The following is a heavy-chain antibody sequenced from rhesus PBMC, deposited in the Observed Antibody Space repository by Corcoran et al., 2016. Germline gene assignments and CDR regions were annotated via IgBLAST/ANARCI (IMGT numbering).Heavy chain of an antibody. D-gene: IGHD6-31*01. CDR1: GFTFSSYG. Sequence: EVQLVETGGGLVQPGGSLTLSCAASGFTFSSYGMSWVRQAPGKGLEWVSAINSGGGSTYYADSVKGRITLYRDNSKNTLSLQMNSLIAEDTAVYYWAKPRLYSSGWYGNGFDVWGPGFLVTVSS. CDR3: AKPRLYSSGWYGNGFDV. J-gene: IGHJ5-1*01. CDR2: INSGGGST. V-gene: IGHV3S5*01.